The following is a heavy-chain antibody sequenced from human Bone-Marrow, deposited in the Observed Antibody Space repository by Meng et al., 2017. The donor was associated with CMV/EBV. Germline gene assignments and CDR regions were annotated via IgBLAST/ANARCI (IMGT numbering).Heavy chain of an antibody. V-gene: IGHV4-34*01. D-gene: IGHD6-6*01. CDR1: GGSFSGYY. CDR3: ARGARLTV. J-gene: IGHJ6*02. Sequence: SETLSLTCAVYGGSFSGYYWSWIRQHPGKGLEWIGEINHSGSTNYNPSLKSRVTISVDTSKNQFSLKLSSVTAADTAVYYCARGARLTVWGQGTTVTVSS. CDR2: INHSGST.